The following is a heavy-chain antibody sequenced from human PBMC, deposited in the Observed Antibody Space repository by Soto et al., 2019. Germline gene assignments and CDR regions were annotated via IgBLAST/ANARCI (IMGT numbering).Heavy chain of an antibody. V-gene: IGHV4-59*01. CDR1: GGPISSYY. J-gene: IGHJ6*02. CDR3: ARDPLYYYDSSGYPYYYGMDV. D-gene: IGHD3-22*01. Sequence: SETLSLTCTVSGGPISSYYWSWIRQPPGKGLEWIGYIYYSGSTNYNPSLKSRVTISVDTSKNQFSLKLSSVTAADTAVYYCARDPLYYYDSSGYPYYYGMDVWGQGTTVTVSS. CDR2: IYYSGST.